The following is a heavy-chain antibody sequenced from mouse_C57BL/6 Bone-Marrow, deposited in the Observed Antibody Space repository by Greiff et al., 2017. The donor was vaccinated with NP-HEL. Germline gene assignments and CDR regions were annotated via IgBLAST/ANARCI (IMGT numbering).Heavy chain of an antibody. CDR2: IRNKANGYTT. CDR1: GFTFTDYY. CDR3: ARHYYGSKYYYAMDY. V-gene: IGHV7-3*01. Sequence: DVQLVESGGGLVQPGGSLSLSCAASGFTFTDYYMSWVRQPPGKALEWLGFIRNKANGYTTEYSASVKGRFTISRDNSQSILYLQMNALRAEDSATYYCARHYYGSKYYYAMDYWGQGTSVTVSS. J-gene: IGHJ4*01. D-gene: IGHD1-1*01.